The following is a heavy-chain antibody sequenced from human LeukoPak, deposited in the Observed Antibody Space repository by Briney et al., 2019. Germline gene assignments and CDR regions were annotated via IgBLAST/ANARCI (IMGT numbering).Heavy chain of an antibody. CDR3: ARASRSPYYDFWSGYPTLYYYYMDV. J-gene: IGHJ6*03. D-gene: IGHD3-3*01. CDR2: MNPNSGNT. CDR1: GYTFTGYY. V-gene: IGHV1-8*03. Sequence: ASVKVSCKASGYTFTGYYMHWVRQATGQGLEWMGWMNPNSGNTGYAQKFQGRVTITRNTSISTAYMELSSLRSEDTAVYYCARASRSPYYDFWSGYPTLYYYYMDVWGKGTTVTVSS.